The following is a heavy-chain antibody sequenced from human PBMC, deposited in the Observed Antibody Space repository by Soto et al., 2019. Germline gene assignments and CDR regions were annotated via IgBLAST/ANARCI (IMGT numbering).Heavy chain of an antibody. Sequence: ASVKVSCKASGGTFSSYAISWVLRAPGQGLEWMGGIIPIFGTANYAQKFQGRVTITADESTSTAYMELSSLRSEDTAVYYCARVGSRYSSSSEFDYWGQGTLVTVSS. D-gene: IGHD6-6*01. CDR3: ARVGSRYSSSSEFDY. CDR1: GGTFSSYA. V-gene: IGHV1-69*13. J-gene: IGHJ4*02. CDR2: IIPIFGTA.